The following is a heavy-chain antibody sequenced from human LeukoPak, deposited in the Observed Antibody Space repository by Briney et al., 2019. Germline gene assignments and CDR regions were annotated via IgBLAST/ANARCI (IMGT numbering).Heavy chain of an antibody. CDR3: ARTYGRSSGRDFDY. J-gene: IGHJ4*02. V-gene: IGHV1-8*02. D-gene: IGHD6-6*01. CDR2: MNPNSGNT. CDR1: GGTFSSYA. Sequence: GASVKVSCKASGGTFSSYAINWVRQATGQGLEWMGWMNPNSGNTGYAQKFQGRVTMTRDTSISTAYMELSSLRSEDTAVYYCARTYGRSSGRDFDYWGQGTLVTVSS.